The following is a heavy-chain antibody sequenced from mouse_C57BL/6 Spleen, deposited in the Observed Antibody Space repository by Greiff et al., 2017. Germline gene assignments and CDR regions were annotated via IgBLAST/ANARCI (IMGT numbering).Heavy chain of an antibody. CDR1: GFTFSDFY. V-gene: IGHV7-1*01. D-gene: IGHD1-1*01. CDR3: ARDARFITTVVGYFDV. J-gene: IGHJ1*03. CDR2: SRNKANDYTT. Sequence: EVKLVESGGGLVQSGRSLRLSCATSGFTFSDFYMEWVRQAPGKGLEWIAASRNKANDYTTEYSASVKGRFIVSRDTYQSIPYLQMNALRAEDTAIYYCARDARFITTVVGYFDVWGTGTTVTVSS.